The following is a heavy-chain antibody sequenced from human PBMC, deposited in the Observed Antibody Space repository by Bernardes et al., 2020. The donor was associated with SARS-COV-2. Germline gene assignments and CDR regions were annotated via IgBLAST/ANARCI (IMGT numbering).Heavy chain of an antibody. CDR1: GGSISSYY. J-gene: IGHJ5*02. CDR2: IYTSGST. Sequence: SETLSLTCTVSGGSISSYYWSWIRQPAGKRLEWIGRIYTSGSTNYNPSLKSRVTMSVDTSKNQFSLKLSSVTAADTAVYYCARTERITIFGVVISGSWFDPWGQGTLVTVSS. V-gene: IGHV4-4*07. CDR3: ARTERITIFGVVISGSWFDP. D-gene: IGHD3-3*01.